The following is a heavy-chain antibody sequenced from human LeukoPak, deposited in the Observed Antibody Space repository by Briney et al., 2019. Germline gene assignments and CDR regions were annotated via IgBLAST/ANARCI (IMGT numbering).Heavy chain of an antibody. CDR1: GFTFSSYA. CDR3: AKPFYDSSGYYYVVPFFDY. V-gene: IGHV3-30-3*02. Sequence: PGGSLRLSCAASGFTFSSYAMHWVRQAPGKGLEWVAVISYDGSNKYYADSVKGRFSLSRDNSKNTLYLQMNSLRAEDTAVYYCAKPFYDSSGYYYVVPFFDYWGQGTLVTVSS. D-gene: IGHD3-22*01. J-gene: IGHJ4*02. CDR2: ISYDGSNK.